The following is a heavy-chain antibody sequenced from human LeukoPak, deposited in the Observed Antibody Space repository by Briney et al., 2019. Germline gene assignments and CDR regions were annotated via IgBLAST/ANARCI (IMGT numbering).Heavy chain of an antibody. CDR1: GYTFDSYD. D-gene: IGHD3-10*01. J-gene: IGHJ4*02. CDR2: MSPNSGNA. Sequence: GASVKVSCKASGYTFDSYDVRCVRQATGQGLEWMGWMSPNSGNAGYAQRFQGRVTMTRNNSISTAYMELTSLRSEDTAVYYCGRPLQRGSWTQRALDYWGQGTLVTVSS. V-gene: IGHV1-8*01. CDR3: GRPLQRGSWTQRALDY.